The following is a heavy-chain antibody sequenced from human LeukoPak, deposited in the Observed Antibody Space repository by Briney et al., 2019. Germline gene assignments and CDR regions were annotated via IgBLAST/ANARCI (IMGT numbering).Heavy chain of an antibody. CDR1: GYTFTSYG. CDR2: ISAYDGNT. D-gene: IGHD1-26*01. CDR3: ARVRELLREAASYNWLDP. J-gene: IGHJ5*02. Sequence: ASVKVSCKASGYTFTSYGISWVRQAPGQGLEWMGWISAYDGNTNYAQKLQGRVTMTTDTSTSTAYMELRSLRSDDTAVYYCARVRELLREAASYNWLDPWGQGTLVTVSS. V-gene: IGHV1-18*01.